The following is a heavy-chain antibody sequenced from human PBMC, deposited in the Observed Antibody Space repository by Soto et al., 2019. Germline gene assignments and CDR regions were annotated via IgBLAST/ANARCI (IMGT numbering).Heavy chain of an antibody. CDR3: ARPIAVDDYYGMDV. Sequence: QVQLVQSGAEVKKPGASVKVSCKASGYTFTSYAMHWVRQAPGQRLEWMGWINAGNGNTKYSQKFQGRVTITRDTSASTAYMELSSLRSEDTAVYYCARPIAVDDYYGMDVWGHGTTVTVSS. V-gene: IGHV1-3*01. CDR2: INAGNGNT. CDR1: GYTFTSYA. J-gene: IGHJ6*02. D-gene: IGHD6-19*01.